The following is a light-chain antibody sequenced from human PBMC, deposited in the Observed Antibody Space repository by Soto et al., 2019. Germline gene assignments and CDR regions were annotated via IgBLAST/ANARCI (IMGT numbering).Light chain of an antibody. CDR1: KSVSSY. J-gene: IGKJ4*01. CDR2: DAS. V-gene: IGKV3-11*01. Sequence: EIVLTQSPATLSLSPGERATLSCRASKSVSSYLARYQQKPGQAPRLLIYDASNRATGIPARFSGSGSGTDFTLTISSLEPEDFAGYYCQQRSNWPPPLTFGGGTKVEIK. CDR3: QQRSNWPPPLT.